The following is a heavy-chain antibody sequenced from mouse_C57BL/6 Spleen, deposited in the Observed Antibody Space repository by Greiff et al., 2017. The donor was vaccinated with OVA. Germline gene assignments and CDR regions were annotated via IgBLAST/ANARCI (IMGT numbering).Heavy chain of an antibody. J-gene: IGHJ1*03. CDR1: GYTFTSYW. CDR2: IDPSDSYT. V-gene: IGHV1-69*01. CDR3: ARGGLYWYFDV. Sequence: QVQLQQPGAELVMPGASVKLSCTASGYTFTSYWMPWVKQRPGQGLEWIGEIDPSDSYTNYNQKFKGKSTLTVDKSSSTVYMQLSSLTSEDSAVYYCARGGLYWYFDVWGTGTTVTVSS.